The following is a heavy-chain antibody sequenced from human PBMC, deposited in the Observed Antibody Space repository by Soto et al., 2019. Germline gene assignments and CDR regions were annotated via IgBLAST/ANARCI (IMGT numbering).Heavy chain of an antibody. D-gene: IGHD6-13*01. CDR2: ISSSGSTI. V-gene: IGHV3-11*01. CDR3: ARDLGYSSSWKGSEYFQH. Sequence: PGGSLRLSCAASGFTFSDYYMSWIRQAPGKGLEWVSYISSSGSTIYYADSVKGRFTISRDNAKNSLYRQMNSLRAEDTAVYYCARDLGYSSSWKGSEYFQHWGQGTLVTVS. CDR1: GFTFSDYY. J-gene: IGHJ1*01.